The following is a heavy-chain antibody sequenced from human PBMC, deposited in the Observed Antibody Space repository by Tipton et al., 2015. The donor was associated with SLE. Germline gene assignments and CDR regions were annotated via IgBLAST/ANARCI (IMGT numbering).Heavy chain of an antibody. D-gene: IGHD3-10*01. CDR1: GFTFSSYS. Sequence: GSLRLSCAASGFTFSSYSMNWVRQAPGKGLEWVSSISSSSSYIYYTDSVKGRFTISRDNAKNSLYLQMNSLRAEDTAVYYCARDRDGEWFGELEYFDYWGQGTLVTVSS. J-gene: IGHJ4*02. V-gene: IGHV3-21*01. CDR2: ISSSSSYI. CDR3: ARDRDGEWFGELEYFDY.